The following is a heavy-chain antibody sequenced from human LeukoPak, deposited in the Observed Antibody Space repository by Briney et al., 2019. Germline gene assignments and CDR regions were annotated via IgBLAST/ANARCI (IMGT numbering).Heavy chain of an antibody. CDR3: AKTQWERSRVDHYGMDV. V-gene: IGHV3-9*01. Sequence: QPGRSLRLSCAASGFTFDDYAMHWVRQAPGKGLEWVSGISWHSDNIGYADSVKGRFTISRDNARNSLYLQMNSLRAEDTALYYCAKTQWERSRVDHYGMDVWGQGTTVIVFS. J-gene: IGHJ6*02. CDR2: ISWHSDNI. D-gene: IGHD1-26*01. CDR1: GFTFDDYA.